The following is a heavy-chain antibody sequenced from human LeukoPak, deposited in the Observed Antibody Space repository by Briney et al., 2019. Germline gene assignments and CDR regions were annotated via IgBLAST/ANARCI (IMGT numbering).Heavy chain of an antibody. Sequence: GGSLRLSCAASGFTFSSYGMHWVRQAPGKGLEWVSAISGSGGSTYYADSVKGRFTISRDNSKNTLYLQMNSLRAEDTAVYYCAKDRRGLRYFDWLLVRWFDYWGQGTLVTVSS. CDR1: GFTFSSYG. CDR3: AKDRRGLRYFDWLLVRWFDY. J-gene: IGHJ4*02. V-gene: IGHV3-23*01. D-gene: IGHD3-9*01. CDR2: ISGSGGST.